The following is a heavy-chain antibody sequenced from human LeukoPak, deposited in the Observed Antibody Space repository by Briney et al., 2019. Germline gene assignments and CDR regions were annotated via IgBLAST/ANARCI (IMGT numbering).Heavy chain of an antibody. CDR1: GGSISSYY. CDR3: ATLQLERRGYYNGMDV. J-gene: IGHJ6*02. Sequence: SETLSLTCTVSGGSISSYYWSWIRQPPGKGLEWIGYIYYSGSTNYNPSLKSRVTISVDTSKNQFSLKLRSVTAADTAVYYCATLQLERRGYYNGMDVWGQGTTVTVSS. V-gene: IGHV4-59*08. CDR2: IYYSGST. D-gene: IGHD1-1*01.